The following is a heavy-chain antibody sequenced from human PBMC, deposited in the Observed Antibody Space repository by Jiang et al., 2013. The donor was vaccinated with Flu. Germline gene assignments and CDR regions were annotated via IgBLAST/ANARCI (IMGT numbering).Heavy chain of an antibody. D-gene: IGHD7-27*01. CDR2: VYYSGGT. CDR1: GGSISTSSYY. Sequence: TCTVSGGSISTSSYYWGWIRQPPGKELEWIGSVYYSGGTYYNPSLKSRVTISVDTSKNHFSLRVRSVTAADTAVYYCAKLLTGEDYFDYWGQGTLVTVSS. CDR3: AKLLTGEDYFDY. V-gene: IGHV4-39*02. J-gene: IGHJ4*02.